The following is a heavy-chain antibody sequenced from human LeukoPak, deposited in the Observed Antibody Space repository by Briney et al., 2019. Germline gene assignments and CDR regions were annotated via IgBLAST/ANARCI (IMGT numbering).Heavy chain of an antibody. CDR3: ARESAVTMADYGMDV. Sequence: GGSLRLSCAASGFTSSSYWMHWVRQVPGKGLVWVSRISGDGTARNYADSVKGRFTISRDDAKNTVDLQMNSLRGEDTAVYYCARESAVTMADYGMDVWGQGTTVTVSS. V-gene: IGHV3-74*01. CDR2: ISGDGTAR. CDR1: GFTSSSYW. D-gene: IGHD4-17*01. J-gene: IGHJ6*02.